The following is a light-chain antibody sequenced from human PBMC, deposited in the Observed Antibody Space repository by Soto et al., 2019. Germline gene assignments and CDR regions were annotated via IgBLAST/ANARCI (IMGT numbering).Light chain of an antibody. CDR2: DVR. CDR1: SSNVGGYDY. Sequence: QSVLTQPRSVSGSPGQSVTISCTGTSSNVGGYDYVSWYQQHPGKAPRLMISDVRKRPSGVPDRFSGSRSGNAAFLTISGLQAEDEADYYCSSFAGSDTLVVFGGGTKLTVL. V-gene: IGLV2-11*01. CDR3: SSFAGSDTLVV. J-gene: IGLJ3*02.